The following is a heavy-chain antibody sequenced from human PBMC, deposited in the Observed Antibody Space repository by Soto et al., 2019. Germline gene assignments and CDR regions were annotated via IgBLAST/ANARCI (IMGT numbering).Heavy chain of an antibody. CDR1: GYTFSNYC. V-gene: IGHV1-3*01. Sequence: ASVKVSCKASGYTFSNYCIHWVRQAPGQRLEWMGLINAGNGNTKYSQKFQGRVTLTRDTSTSTAYMELSSLRSDDTAVYYCARDRFMYYDFWSGPSGYYYYGMDVWGQGTTVSVSS. CDR2: INAGNGNT. D-gene: IGHD3-3*01. CDR3: ARDRFMYYDFWSGPSGYYYYGMDV. J-gene: IGHJ6*02.